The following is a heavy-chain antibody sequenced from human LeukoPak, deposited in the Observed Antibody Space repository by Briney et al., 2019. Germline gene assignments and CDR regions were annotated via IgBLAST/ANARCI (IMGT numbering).Heavy chain of an antibody. J-gene: IGHJ2*01. CDR1: GGSISSYY. Sequence: PSETLSLTCTVSGGSISSYYWSWIRQPPGEGLEWIGYMYSSESTKYNPSLKSRVTISVDTSGNQFSLKLTSLTAADTAVYYCARGSPLDWYFDLWGRGTLVTVSS. CDR2: MYSSEST. V-gene: IGHV4-59*01. CDR3: ARGSPLDWYFDL.